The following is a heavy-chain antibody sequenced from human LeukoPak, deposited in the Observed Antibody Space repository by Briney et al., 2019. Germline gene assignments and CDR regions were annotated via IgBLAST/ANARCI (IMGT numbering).Heavy chain of an antibody. CDR3: ARDSGFYYYDSSGYYPGAFDI. V-gene: IGHV1-18*01. Sequence: ASVKVSCKASGYTFTSYGITWMREAPGQGLEWMGWISSYYGNTNYAQKFQGRVTMTTDTSTSTAYMELRSLRSDDTAVYYCARDSGFYYYDSSGYYPGAFDIWGQGTMVTVSS. CDR2: ISSYYGNT. D-gene: IGHD3-22*01. CDR1: GYTFTSYG. J-gene: IGHJ3*02.